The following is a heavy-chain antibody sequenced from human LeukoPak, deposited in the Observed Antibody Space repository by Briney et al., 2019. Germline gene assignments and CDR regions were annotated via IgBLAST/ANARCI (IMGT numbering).Heavy chain of an antibody. J-gene: IGHJ3*02. D-gene: IGHD3-9*01. CDR1: GFTFSSYE. Sequence: PGGSLRLSCAASGFTFSSYEMNWVRQAPGKGLEWVSYISSSGSTIYYADSVKGRFTISRDNAKNSLYLQMNSLRAEDTAVYYCARFRLRYFDSDAFDIWGQGTMVTVSS. V-gene: IGHV3-48*03. CDR2: ISSSGSTI. CDR3: ARFRLRYFDSDAFDI.